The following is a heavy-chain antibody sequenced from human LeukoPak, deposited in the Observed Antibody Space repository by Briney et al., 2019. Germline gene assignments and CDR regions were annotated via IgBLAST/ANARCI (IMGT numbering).Heavy chain of an antibody. V-gene: IGHV4-39*01. CDR3: ARLPTGYPNWFDP. CDR1: GCSISSGSYY. D-gene: IGHD3-9*01. J-gene: IGHJ5*02. Sequence: SETLSLTCTGSGCSISSGSYYWGGIRQPPGKGLEWIVNINYAGSGRTYYSPYLKSRVTISVDTSRSQFSLKLNSVTAADTAVYYCARLPTGYPNWFDPWGQGTLVTVSS. CDR2: INYAGSGRT.